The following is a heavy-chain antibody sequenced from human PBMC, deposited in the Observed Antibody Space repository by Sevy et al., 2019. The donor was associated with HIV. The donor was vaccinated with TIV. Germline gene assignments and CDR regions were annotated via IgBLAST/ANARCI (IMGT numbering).Heavy chain of an antibody. CDR1: GFSFSWYW. V-gene: IGHV3-7*03. Sequence: GGSLRLSCAASGFSFSWYWMSWVRQTPEKGLEWVANIKQDGSEKNYVDSVKGRFTISRDNSKNTLYLQMNTLRAEDTAVYYCAIEAAYSSGPFDYWGQGTLVTVSS. D-gene: IGHD6-19*01. CDR2: IKQDGSEK. J-gene: IGHJ4*02. CDR3: AIEAAYSSGPFDY.